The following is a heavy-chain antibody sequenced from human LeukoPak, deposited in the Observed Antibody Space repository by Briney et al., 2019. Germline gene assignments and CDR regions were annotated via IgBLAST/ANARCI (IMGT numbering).Heavy chain of an antibody. D-gene: IGHD3-22*01. V-gene: IGHV4-34*01. J-gene: IGHJ4*02. CDR2: INHSGST. CDR1: GGSFSGYY. Sequence: PSETLSLTCAVYGGSFSGYYWSWIRQPPGKGLEWIGEINHSGSTNYNPSLKSRVTISVDTSKNQFSLKLSSVTAADTAVYYCARGHRNYDSSGFGQRSYYFDYWGQGTLVTVSS. CDR3: ARGHRNYDSSGFGQRSYYFDY.